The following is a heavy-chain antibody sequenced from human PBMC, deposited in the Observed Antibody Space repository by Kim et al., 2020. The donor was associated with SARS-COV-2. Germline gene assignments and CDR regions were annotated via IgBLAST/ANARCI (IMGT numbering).Heavy chain of an antibody. Sequence: SETLSLTFTVSGGSIRGYSCGVIQPPPWKLLGGMRNKHCIVSTYTKPPLTSRFTISLDTAGTQFSLMLNSVSAADTAVYYCARDRDSGGYYYGTGVWGQGNTVTVSS. D-gene: IGHD2-15*01. CDR1: GGSIRGYS. V-gene: IGHV4-59*01. J-gene: IGHJ6*02. CDR2: KHCIVST. CDR3: ARDRDSGGYYYGTGV.